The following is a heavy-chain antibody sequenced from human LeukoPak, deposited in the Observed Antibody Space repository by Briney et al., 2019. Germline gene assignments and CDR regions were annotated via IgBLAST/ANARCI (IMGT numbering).Heavy chain of an antibody. CDR2: FDPEDGET. J-gene: IGHJ4*02. CDR3: ATGLSYYDFWSGRIY. Sequence: ASVKVSCKASGYTFTSYDINWVRQAPGKGLEWMGGFDPEDGETIYAQKFQGRVTMTEDTSTDTAYMELSSLRSEDTAVYYCATGLSYYDFWSGRIYWGQGTLVTVSS. D-gene: IGHD3-3*01. CDR1: GYTFTSYD. V-gene: IGHV1-24*01.